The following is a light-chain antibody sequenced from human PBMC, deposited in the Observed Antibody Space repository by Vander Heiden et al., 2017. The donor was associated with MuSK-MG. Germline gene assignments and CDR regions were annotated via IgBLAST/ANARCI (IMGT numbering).Light chain of an antibody. CDR3: QLYESVSPIMG. Sequence: VSDHQGKKVTISCTRSSGSIASNYVQWYQQRPGSSPTHVIDVYNQTPSGVPDRFSGSIDSSSNTGSRPIIGLKTGDAAVCSCQLYESVSPIMGFGGGTKLTVL. V-gene: IGLV6-57*01. CDR2: VYN. J-gene: IGLJ2*01. CDR1: SGSIASNY.